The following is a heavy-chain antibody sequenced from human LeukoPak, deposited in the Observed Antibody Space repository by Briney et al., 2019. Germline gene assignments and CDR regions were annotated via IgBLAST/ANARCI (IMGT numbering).Heavy chain of an antibody. J-gene: IGHJ4*02. CDR3: ASYIYGSGSPYYFDY. CDR1: GGPISSGGYY. CDR2: IYYSGST. Sequence: SETLSLTCTVSGGPISSGGYYWSWIRQHPGKGLEWIGYIYYSGSTYYNPSLKSRVTISVDTSKNQFSLKLSSVTAADTAVYYCASYIYGSGSPYYFDYWGQGTLVTVSS. D-gene: IGHD3-10*01. V-gene: IGHV4-31*03.